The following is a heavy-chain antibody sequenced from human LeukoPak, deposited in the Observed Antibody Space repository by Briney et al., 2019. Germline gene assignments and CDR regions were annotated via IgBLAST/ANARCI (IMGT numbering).Heavy chain of an antibody. Sequence: SETLSLTCTVSGGSISKSSYYWGWIRQPPGTGLKWIGHIHYSGTTHYNPSLKSRVTISVDTSKNQFSLKLSSVTAADTAVYYCARRPRHEQLVDYWGQGSLVTVSS. CDR3: ARRPRHEQLVDY. V-gene: IGHV4-39*01. J-gene: IGHJ4*02. D-gene: IGHD6-6*01. CDR2: IHYSGTT. CDR1: GGSISKSSYY.